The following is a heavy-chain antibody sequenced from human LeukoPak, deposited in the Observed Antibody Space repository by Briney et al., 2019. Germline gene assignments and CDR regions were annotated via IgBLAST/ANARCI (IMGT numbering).Heavy chain of an antibody. CDR2: INGNSSYI. D-gene: IGHD6-19*01. J-gene: IGHJ4*02. Sequence: PGGSLRLSCAASGFTFSSYSMNWVRQAPGKGLEWVSSINGNSSYIYYADSLKGRFTISRDNAKNSLYLQMNSLRAEDTAVYYCAKDRPVAGTGRFDYWGQGTLVTVSS. CDR1: GFTFSSYS. CDR3: AKDRPVAGTGRFDY. V-gene: IGHV3-21*04.